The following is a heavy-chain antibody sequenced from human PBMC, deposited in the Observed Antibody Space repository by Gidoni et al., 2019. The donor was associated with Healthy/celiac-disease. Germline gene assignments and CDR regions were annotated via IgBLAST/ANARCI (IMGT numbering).Heavy chain of an antibody. D-gene: IGHD1-26*01. Sequence: QVQLPESAPGLVKPSETLSLTRAVSGYSLSSGYYWGWIRQPPGKALEWIGSIYHSGSTYYNPSLKSRVTISVDTSKNQFSLKLSSVTAADTAVYYCAKTLGNSGSYPFDYWGQGTLVTVSS. CDR2: IYHSGST. CDR1: GYSLSSGYY. J-gene: IGHJ4*02. CDR3: AKTLGNSGSYPFDY. V-gene: IGHV4-38-2*01.